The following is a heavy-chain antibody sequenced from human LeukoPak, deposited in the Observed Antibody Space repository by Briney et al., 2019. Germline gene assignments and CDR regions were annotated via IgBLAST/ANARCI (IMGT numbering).Heavy chain of an antibody. D-gene: IGHD5-18*01. CDR2: IKQGGSEK. J-gene: IGHJ4*02. Sequence: GGSLRLSCAASGFTFSAYWMSWVRQAPGKGLEWVANIKQGGSEKYYVDSVKGRFTISRDNAKNSLYLQMNSLRAEDTAVYYCATDTRGYSDFDYWGQGTLVTVTS. CDR1: GFTFSAYW. V-gene: IGHV3-7*01. CDR3: ATDTRGYSDFDY.